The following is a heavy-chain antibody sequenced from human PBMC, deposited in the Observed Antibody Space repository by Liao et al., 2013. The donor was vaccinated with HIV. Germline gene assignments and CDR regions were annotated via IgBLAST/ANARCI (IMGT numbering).Heavy chain of an antibody. D-gene: IGHD2-15*01. CDR2: THYSGSS. J-gene: IGHJ5*02. CDR1: GGSISSYY. CDR3: ARGRVVSASRLVWLDP. V-gene: IGHV4-59*01. Sequence: QVQLQESGPGLVKPSETLSLTCTVSGGSISSYYWGWIRQPPGRGLEWIGYTHYSGSSNYNPSLKSRVTISLDTSKTQFSLNLTSVTAADTAVYYCARGRVVSASRLVWLDPWGQGTLVTVSS.